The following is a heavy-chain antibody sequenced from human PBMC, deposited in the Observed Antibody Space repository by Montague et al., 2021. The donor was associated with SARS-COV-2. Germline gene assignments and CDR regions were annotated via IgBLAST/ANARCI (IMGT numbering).Heavy chain of an antibody. CDR3: ARDYGDYSYYYGLDV. Sequence: TLSLTCTVSGGSIRSGSYYWSWIRQPAGKGLEWIGRIYSSGXTXYXXXXKXRVTMSVDTSKNQFSLKVSSVTAADTAVYYCARDYGDYSYYYGLDVWGQGTTVPVS. J-gene: IGHJ6*02. D-gene: IGHD4-17*01. V-gene: IGHV4-61*02. CDR1: GGSIRSGSYY. CDR2: IYSSGXT.